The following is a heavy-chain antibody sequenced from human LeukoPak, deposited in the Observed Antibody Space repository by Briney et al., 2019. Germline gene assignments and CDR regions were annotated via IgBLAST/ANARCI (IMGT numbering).Heavy chain of an antibody. J-gene: IGHJ3*02. CDR3: ASRKTAMVFSYAFDI. V-gene: IGHV4-59*01. CDR1: GGSISSYY. Sequence: SETLSLTCTVSGGSISSYYWSWIRQPPGKGLEWIGYIYYSGSTNYNPSLKSRVTISVDTSKNQFSLKLSSVTAADTAVYYCASRKTAMVFSYAFDIWGQGTMVTVSS. D-gene: IGHD5-18*01. CDR2: IYYSGST.